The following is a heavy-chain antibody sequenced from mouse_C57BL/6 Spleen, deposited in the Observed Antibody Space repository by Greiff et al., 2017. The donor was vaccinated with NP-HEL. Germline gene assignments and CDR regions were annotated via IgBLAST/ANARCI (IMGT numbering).Heavy chain of an antibody. D-gene: IGHD1-1*01. Sequence: EVKVVESGGDLVKPGGSLKLSCAASGFTFSSYGMSWVRQTPDKRLEWVATISSGGSYTYYPDSVKGRFTISRDNAKNTLYLQMSRLKSEDTAMYYCARRAITTVLDYWGQGTTLTVSS. CDR3: ARRAITTVLDY. J-gene: IGHJ2*01. CDR2: ISSGGSYT. V-gene: IGHV5-6*02. CDR1: GFTFSSYG.